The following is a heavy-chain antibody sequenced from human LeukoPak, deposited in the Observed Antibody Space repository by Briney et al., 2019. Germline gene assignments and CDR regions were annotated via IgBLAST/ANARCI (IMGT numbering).Heavy chain of an antibody. CDR1: GGSISSISSNN. CDR2: IHYTGST. V-gene: IGHV4-39*01. D-gene: IGHD5-18*01. J-gene: IGHJ5*02. CDR3: ARLPTGYPNWFDT. Sequence: SETLSLTCAVSGGSISSISSNNWAWIRQPPGKGLELIAAIHYTGSTYYNPSFMSRVAISVDTSKNQFSLKLNSLTATDTAVYYCARLPTGYPNWFDTWGQGILVTVSS.